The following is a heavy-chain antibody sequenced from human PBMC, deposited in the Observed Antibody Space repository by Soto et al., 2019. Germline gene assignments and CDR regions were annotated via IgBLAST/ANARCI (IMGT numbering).Heavy chain of an antibody. CDR1: GYSFTSYW. CDR2: IYPGDSDT. Sequence: GESLKISCKGSGYSFTSYWIGWVRQMPGKGLEWMAIIYPGDSDTRYSPSFQGQVTISTDRSFSTAYLQWISLKASDTAIYYCARHPEVIEGYDVLTGIFDFWGQGPLVTVSS. CDR3: ARHPEVIEGYDVLTGIFDF. V-gene: IGHV5-51*01. D-gene: IGHD3-9*01. J-gene: IGHJ4*02.